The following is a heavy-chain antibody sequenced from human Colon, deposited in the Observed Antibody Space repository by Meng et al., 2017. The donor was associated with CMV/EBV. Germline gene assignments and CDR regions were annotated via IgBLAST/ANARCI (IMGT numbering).Heavy chain of an antibody. V-gene: IGHV4-39*07. Sequence: SETLSLTCTVSGGSITSTNYYWAWIRQPPGKGLEWIASVHYSGNTYHNASLKSRATISVDTSKNQFSLKLTSVTAADTAVYYCARALMATVTTVDYWGQGTLVTVSS. D-gene: IGHD4-11*01. CDR3: ARALMATVTTVDY. J-gene: IGHJ4*02. CDR2: VHYSGNT. CDR1: GGSITSTNYY.